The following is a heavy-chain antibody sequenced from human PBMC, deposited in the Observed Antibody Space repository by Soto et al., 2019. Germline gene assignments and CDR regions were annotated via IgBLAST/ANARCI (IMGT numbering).Heavy chain of an antibody. CDR1: GFTFNSYT. J-gene: IGHJ4*01. Sequence: DVQLLESGGCLVQPGWSLRLSCAASGFTFNSYTMAWVRQAPGKGREWVSSISGSGGSPSYADSVQGRFTISRDNSRNTLSLQTNSLRAEDTATYYCAKARCSGNSCYVPDYWGHGSLVTVSS. D-gene: IGHD2-15*01. CDR3: AKARCSGNSCYVPDY. CDR2: ISGSGGSP. V-gene: IGHV3-23*01.